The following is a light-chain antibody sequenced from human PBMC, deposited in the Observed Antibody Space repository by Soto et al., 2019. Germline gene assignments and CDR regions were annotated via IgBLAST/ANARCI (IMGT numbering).Light chain of an antibody. V-gene: IGKV3-20*01. J-gene: IGKJ4*01. CDR1: QSLSNTY. CDR2: GAS. Sequence: EIVLTPFSGTPFFSPGEKDTPSCRASQSLSNTYLAWYQQKPGQPPRLLIYGASSRATGIPDRFSGSGSGTDFTLTIGRLEPEDFAVYYCQQYGTSPPVTFGGGTKVDIK. CDR3: QQYGTSPPVT.